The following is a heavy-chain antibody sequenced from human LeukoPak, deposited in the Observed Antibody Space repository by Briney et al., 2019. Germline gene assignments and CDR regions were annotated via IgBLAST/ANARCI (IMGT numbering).Heavy chain of an antibody. Sequence: GASVKVSFKVFGYTFSRYGIGWVRQAPGQGLEWMAWISAYNGNTYYAQKLQGRVIMTTDTSTSTAYMELRSLTSDDTAVYFCARDISVAAPNAFDLWGQGTVVTVSS. V-gene: IGHV1-18*01. J-gene: IGHJ3*01. CDR3: ARDISVAAPNAFDL. D-gene: IGHD6-19*01. CDR2: ISAYNGNT. CDR1: GYTFSRYG.